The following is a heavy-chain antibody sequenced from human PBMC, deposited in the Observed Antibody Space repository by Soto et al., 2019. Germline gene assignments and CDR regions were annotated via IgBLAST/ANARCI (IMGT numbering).Heavy chain of an antibody. CDR2: INRDGSKK. D-gene: IGHD6-13*01. V-gene: IGHV3-7*05. CDR3: ARDVSPGSSSLYLDAFDI. Sequence: EVQLEESGGDLVQPGASLRLSCAASGLTLSAYCMTWVRQAPGKGLEWVANINRDGSKKSYLDSVRGRFTISRDNVGNSLYLHMDSLRADDTALYYCARDVSPGSSSLYLDAFDIWGQGTMVTVSS. J-gene: IGHJ3*02. CDR1: GLTLSAYC.